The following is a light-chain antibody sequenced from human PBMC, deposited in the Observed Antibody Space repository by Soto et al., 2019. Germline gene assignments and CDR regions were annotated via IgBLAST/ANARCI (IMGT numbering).Light chain of an antibody. V-gene: IGKV1-39*01. J-gene: IGKJ3*01. Sequence: DIQMTQSPSSLSASVGDRVTITCRASQSISTYLNWYQKKQGKAPSLLIFAAFSLQSAVPSRFSGSRYRPDFTLNISALHPEDLANDYCQERYTCLFTFGHGTNV. CDR1: QSISTY. CDR3: QERYTCLFT. CDR2: AAF.